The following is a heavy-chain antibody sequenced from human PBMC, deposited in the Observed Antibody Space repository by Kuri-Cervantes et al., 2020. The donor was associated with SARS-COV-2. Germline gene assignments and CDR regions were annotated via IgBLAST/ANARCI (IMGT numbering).Heavy chain of an antibody. CDR2: IKSKTDGGTT. D-gene: IGHD5-12*01. CDR1: GFTFSSYW. J-gene: IGHJ4*02. CDR3: TTGFSGYPLDY. Sequence: GGSLRLSCAASGFTFSSYWMSWVRQAPGKGLEWVGRIKSKTDGGTTDYAAPVKGRFTISRDDSKNTLYLQMNSLKTEDTAVYYCTTGFSGYPLDYWGQGTLVTVSS. V-gene: IGHV3-15*01.